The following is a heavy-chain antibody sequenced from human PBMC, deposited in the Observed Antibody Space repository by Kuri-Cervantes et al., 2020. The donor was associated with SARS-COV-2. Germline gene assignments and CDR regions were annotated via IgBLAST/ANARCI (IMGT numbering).Heavy chain of an antibody. V-gene: IGHV1-46*03. CDR2: INPSGGST. J-gene: IGHJ4*02. CDR3: ASVAYYYGSGGAPVD. CDR1: GYTFTSYY. Sequence: ASVKVSCKASGYTFTSYYMHWVRQAPGQGLEWMGIINPSGGSTSYAQKFQGRVTMTRDTSTSTVYMELSSLRSEDTAVYYCASVAYYYGSGGAPVDWGQGTLVTVSS. D-gene: IGHD3-10*01.